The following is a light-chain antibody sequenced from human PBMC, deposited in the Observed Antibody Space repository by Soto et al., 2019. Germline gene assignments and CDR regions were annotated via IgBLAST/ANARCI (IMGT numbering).Light chain of an antibody. Sequence: DVVLTQSPLSLPVTLGQPASISCRSSQSLVYSDGISSLIWFHQRPGQSPRRLIYKVSNRDSGVPDRFSGSGSGTDFTLKISRVEAEDLGVYYCMQPTHWPWTFGQGTKVEIQ. CDR2: KVS. CDR1: QSLVYSDGISS. CDR3: MQPTHWPWT. J-gene: IGKJ1*01. V-gene: IGKV2-30*01.